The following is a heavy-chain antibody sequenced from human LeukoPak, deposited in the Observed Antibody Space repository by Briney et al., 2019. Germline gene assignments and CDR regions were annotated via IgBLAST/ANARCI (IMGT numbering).Heavy chain of an antibody. J-gene: IGHJ3*02. CDR1: GGTSSSYA. D-gene: IGHD3-3*01. CDR2: IIPILGIA. V-gene: IGHV1-69*04. Sequence: GASVKVSCKASGGTSSSYAISWVRQAPGQGLEWMGRIIPILGIANYAQKFQGRVTITADKSTSTAYMELSSLRSEDTAVYYCAREGHSYYDFWSGYYNRPPNDAFDIWGQGTMVTVSS. CDR3: AREGHSYYDFWSGYYNRPPNDAFDI.